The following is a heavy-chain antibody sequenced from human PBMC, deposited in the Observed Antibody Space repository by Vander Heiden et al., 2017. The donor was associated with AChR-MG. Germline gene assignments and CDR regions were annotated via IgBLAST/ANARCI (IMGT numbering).Heavy chain of an antibody. CDR1: GGSISSYY. CDR3: ARDRVVSPYNWFDP. V-gene: IGHV4-4*07. Sequence: QVQLQESGPGLVKPSETLSLTCTVSGGSISSYYWCWIRQPAGKGLEWIGRIYTSGSTNYNPSLKSRVTMSVDTSKNQFSLKLSSVTAADTAVYYCARDRVVSPYNWFDPWGQGTLVTVSS. D-gene: IGHD3-22*01. J-gene: IGHJ5*02. CDR2: IYTSGST.